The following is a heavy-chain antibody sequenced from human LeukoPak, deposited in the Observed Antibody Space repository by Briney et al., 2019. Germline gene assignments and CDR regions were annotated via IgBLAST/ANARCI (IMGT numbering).Heavy chain of an antibody. D-gene: IGHD3-3*01. CDR1: GGSISSSSYY. CDR2: IYYSGST. Sequence: SETLSLTCTVSGGSISSSSYYWGWIRQPPGKGLEWIGYIYYSGSTNYNPSLKSRVTISVDTSKNQFSLKLSSVTAADTAVYYCARGDFWTLDYWGQGTLVTVSS. J-gene: IGHJ4*02. CDR3: ARGDFWTLDY. V-gene: IGHV4-61*05.